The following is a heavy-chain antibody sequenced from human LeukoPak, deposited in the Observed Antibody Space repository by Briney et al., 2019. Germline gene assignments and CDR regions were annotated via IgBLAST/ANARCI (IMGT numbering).Heavy chain of an antibody. D-gene: IGHD2-2*01. CDR1: GGSISSSNW. J-gene: IGHJ6*04. CDR3: ATVPAAVQCMDV. V-gene: IGHV4-4*02. CDR2: IYHSGST. Sequence: PSETLSLTCAVSGGSISSSNWWSWVRQPPGKGLEWIGEIYHSGSTNYNPSLKSRVTISVGKSKNQFSLKLSSVTAADTAVYYCATVPAAVQCMDVWGKGTTVTVSS.